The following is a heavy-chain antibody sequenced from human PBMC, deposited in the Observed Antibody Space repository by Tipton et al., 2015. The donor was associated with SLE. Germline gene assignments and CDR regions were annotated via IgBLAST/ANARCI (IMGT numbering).Heavy chain of an antibody. CDR2: IWFDGSNK. Sequence: SLRLSCAASRITFSSYGMHWVRQAPGKGLEWVAVIWFDGSNKYYGESVKGRFTISRDNSQNTLYLQMNSLRGEDTAVYYCATTTTMTNYIDYWGQGTLVTVSS. CDR1: RITFSSYG. J-gene: IGHJ4*02. D-gene: IGHD4-17*01. V-gene: IGHV3-33*08. CDR3: ATTTTMTNYIDY.